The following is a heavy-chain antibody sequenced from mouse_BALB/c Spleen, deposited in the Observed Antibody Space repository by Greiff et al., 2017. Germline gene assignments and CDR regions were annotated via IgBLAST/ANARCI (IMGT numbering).Heavy chain of an antibody. CDR2: ISSGSSTI. D-gene: IGHD1-1*01. Sequence: EVNLVESGGGLVQPGGSRKLSCAASGFTFSSFGMHWVRQAPEKGLEWVAYISSGSSTIYYADTVKGRFTISRDNPKNTLFLQMTSLRSEDTAMYYCARSVTTVVAREFAYWGQGTLVTVSA. J-gene: IGHJ3*01. CDR3: ARSVTTVVAREFAY. V-gene: IGHV5-17*02. CDR1: GFTFSSFG.